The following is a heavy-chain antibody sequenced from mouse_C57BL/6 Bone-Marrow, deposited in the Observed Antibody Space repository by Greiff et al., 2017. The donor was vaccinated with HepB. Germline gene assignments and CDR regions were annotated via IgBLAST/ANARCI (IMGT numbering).Heavy chain of an antibody. Sequence: QVQLQQPGAELVKPGASVKLSCKASGYTFTSYWMQWVKQRPGQGLEWIGEIDPSDSYTNYNQKFKGKATLTVDTSSSTAYMQLSSLTSEDTAVYYCTTYTTVVAGNAMDYWGQGTSVTVSS. D-gene: IGHD1-1*01. CDR1: GYTFTSYW. V-gene: IGHV1-50*01. CDR3: TTYTTVVAGNAMDY. CDR2: IDPSDSYT. J-gene: IGHJ4*01.